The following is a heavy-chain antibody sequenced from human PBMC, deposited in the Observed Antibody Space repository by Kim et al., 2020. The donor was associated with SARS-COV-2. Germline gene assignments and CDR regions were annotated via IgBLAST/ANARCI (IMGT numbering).Heavy chain of an antibody. J-gene: IGHJ4*01. V-gene: IGHV1-69*13. CDR2: IIPILGTT. CDR3: ARGGPRSGYSYGSFDY. CDR1: GGTFSNYG. D-gene: IGHD5-18*01. Sequence: VKVSCKASGGTFSNYGIDWVRQAPGQGLEWVGGIIPILGTTNYAQKFQGRVTITADDATTAYMELSSLTSDDTAVYYCARGGPRSGYSYGSFDYWGHG.